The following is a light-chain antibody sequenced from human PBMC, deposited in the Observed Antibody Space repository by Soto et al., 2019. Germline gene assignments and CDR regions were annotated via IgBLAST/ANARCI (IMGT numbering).Light chain of an antibody. CDR1: QSISSF. J-gene: IGKJ1*01. CDR3: QRSYNTTRT. V-gene: IGKV1-39*01. Sequence: DIQMTQSPSSLSASVGDRVTITCRASQSISSFLNWYQQKPGKAPKLLIYAASTLQNEVPSRFSGSGSGTDFTLIISSLQPEDFATYYCQRSYNTTRTFRQGTKVDIX. CDR2: AAS.